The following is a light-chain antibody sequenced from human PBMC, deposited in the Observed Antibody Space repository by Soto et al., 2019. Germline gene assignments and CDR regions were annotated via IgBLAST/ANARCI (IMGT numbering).Light chain of an antibody. CDR2: EGT. Sequence: QSALTQPASVSGSPGQSITISCTGTSSDVGSYNLVSWYQQHPGKAPKFMIYEGTKRPSGVSNRFSGSKSGNTASLTISGLQAEDEADHYCCSYAGSRHYVFGTGTKVTVL. CDR3: CSYAGSRHYV. J-gene: IGLJ1*01. CDR1: SSDVGSYNL. V-gene: IGLV2-23*01.